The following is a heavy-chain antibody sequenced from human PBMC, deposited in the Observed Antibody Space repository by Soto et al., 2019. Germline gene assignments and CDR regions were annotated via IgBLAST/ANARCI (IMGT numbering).Heavy chain of an antibody. V-gene: IGHV1-18*01. CDR3: AREMVRGVGSDY. CDR2: ISTYNGNT. CDR1: GYTFTSYG. J-gene: IGHJ4*02. D-gene: IGHD3-10*01. Sequence: ASVKVSCKASGYTFTSYGISWVRQAPGQGLEWMGWISTYNGNTKYAQKLQGRVTMTTDASTSTAYMELRSLRSDDTAVFYCAREMVRGVGSDYWGQGTLVTVSS.